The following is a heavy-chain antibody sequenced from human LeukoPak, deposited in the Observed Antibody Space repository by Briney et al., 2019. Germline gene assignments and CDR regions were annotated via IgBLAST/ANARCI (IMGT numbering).Heavy chain of an antibody. CDR3: ARDRYGSGTYDPYYFDP. CDR1: GGSISSHY. D-gene: IGHD3-10*01. V-gene: IGHV4-59*11. CDR2: IFYSGST. Sequence: SETLSLTCAVSGGSISSHYWSWIRQPPGKGLEWIGYIFYSGSTNYNPSLKSRVTISVDTSKNQFSLKLSSVSAADTAVYYCARDRYGSGTYDPYYFDPWGQGTLVTVSS. J-gene: IGHJ4*02.